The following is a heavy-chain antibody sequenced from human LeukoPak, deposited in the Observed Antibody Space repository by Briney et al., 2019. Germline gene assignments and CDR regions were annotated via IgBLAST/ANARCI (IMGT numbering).Heavy chain of an antibody. Sequence: PGGSLRLSCAASGFTFSNYDMTWVRQAPGKGLECVSGISAGGGSTYYAYADSLRGRFTISRDNSKTTLYLQMNSPRAEDTAVYYCAKVRSSGSFGRDGFDLWGQGTLVTVSS. CDR2: ISAGGGST. V-gene: IGHV3-23*01. D-gene: IGHD1-26*01. J-gene: IGHJ3*01. CDR3: AKVRSSGSFGRDGFDL. CDR1: GFTFSNYD.